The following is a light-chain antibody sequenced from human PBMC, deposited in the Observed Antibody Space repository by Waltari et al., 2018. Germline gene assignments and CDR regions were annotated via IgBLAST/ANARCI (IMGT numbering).Light chain of an antibody. CDR3: FSIDSSGNYRV. V-gene: IGLV3-10*01. CDR1: ALPKNY. CDR2: EDI. J-gene: IGLJ3*02. Sequence: SYELTQPPSVSVSPGQTARITCSGDALPKNYAYWYQQKSGQAPVLVIYEDIKRPSGIPEWLSGRSSGRMATLTISGAQVEDEADYYCFSIDSSGNYRVFGGGTKLTVL.